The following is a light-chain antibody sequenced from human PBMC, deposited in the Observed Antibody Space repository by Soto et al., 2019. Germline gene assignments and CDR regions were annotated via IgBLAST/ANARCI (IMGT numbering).Light chain of an antibody. CDR3: CSSGGSPTYV. J-gene: IGLJ1*01. CDR2: EVS. CDR1: SSNVGSYKL. V-gene: IGLV2-23*02. Sequence: QSGLTQPASVSGSPGQSITISCTGTSSNVGSYKLVSWYQQHPGKAPKLMIFEVSKRPSGVSNRFSGSKSGNTASLTISGLKVEDEADYYCCSSGGSPTYVFGTG.